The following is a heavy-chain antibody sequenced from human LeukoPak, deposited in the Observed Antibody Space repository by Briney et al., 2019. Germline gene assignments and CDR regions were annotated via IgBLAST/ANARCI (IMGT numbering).Heavy chain of an antibody. D-gene: IGHD6-13*01. V-gene: IGHV5-51*01. CDR3: ARGWYSSSWTVDY. CDR2: IYPGDSDT. Sequence: PGESLKISCQGSGYSFTSYWIGWVRQMPGKGLEWMGIIYPGDSDTRYSPSFQGQVTISADKSISTAYLQWSSLKASDTAMYYCARGWYSSSWTVDYWGQGTLVTVSS. CDR1: GYSFTSYW. J-gene: IGHJ4*02.